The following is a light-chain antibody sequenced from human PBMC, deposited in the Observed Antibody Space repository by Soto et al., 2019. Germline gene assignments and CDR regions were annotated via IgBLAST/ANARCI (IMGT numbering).Light chain of an antibody. V-gene: IGKV3-11*01. CDR1: QSVNRY. CDR2: DAS. J-gene: IGKJ4*01. CDR3: QQRSNWPLT. Sequence: EIVLTQSPATLSLSPGERATLSCRASQSVNRYLAWYQQKPGQAPRLLIYDASSRATGIPARFSGSGSGTDFTLTISSLEPEDFAVYYCQQRSNWPLTFGGGTKVEI.